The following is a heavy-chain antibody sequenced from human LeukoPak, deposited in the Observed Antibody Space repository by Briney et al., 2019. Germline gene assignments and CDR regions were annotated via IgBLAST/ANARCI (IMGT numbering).Heavy chain of an antibody. V-gene: IGHV3-15*07. CDR2: IKSKTDGGTT. CDR3: AKSDRYSSSWYAL. CDR1: GFTFSNAW. Sequence: GGSLRLSCAASGFTFSNAWMNWVRQAPGKGLEWVGRIKSKTDGGTTDYAAPVKGRFTISRDDSKNTLYLQMNSLKTEDTAVYYCAKSDRYSSSWYALWGQGTLVTVSS. J-gene: IGHJ4*02. D-gene: IGHD6-13*01.